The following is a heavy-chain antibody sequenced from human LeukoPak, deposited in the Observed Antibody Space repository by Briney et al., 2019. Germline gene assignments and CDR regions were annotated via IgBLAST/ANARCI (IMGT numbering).Heavy chain of an antibody. CDR1: GGSISSYY. CDR3: ARVPSYGRSHYFDY. J-gene: IGHJ4*02. Sequence: SETLSLTCTVSGGSISSYYWSWLRQPAGKGLEWIGRIYTSGSTNYNPSLKSRVTMSVDTSKNQFSLKLSSVTAADTAVYYCARVPSYGRSHYFDYWGQGTLVTVSS. V-gene: IGHV4-4*07. CDR2: IYTSGST. D-gene: IGHD3-16*01.